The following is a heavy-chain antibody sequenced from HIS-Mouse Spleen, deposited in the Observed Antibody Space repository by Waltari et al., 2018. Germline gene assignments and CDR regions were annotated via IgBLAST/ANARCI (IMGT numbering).Heavy chain of an antibody. V-gene: IGHV4-39*07. J-gene: IGHJ2*01. CDR2: IYYSGST. CDR3: AREIPYSSSWYDWYFDL. Sequence: QLQLQESGPGLVKPSETLSLTCTASGGSISSSSYYWGWFRQPPGKGLGWIGSIYYSGSTYYNPSLKSRVTISVDTSKNQFSLKLSSVTAADTAVYYCAREIPYSSSWYDWYFDLWGRGTLVTVSS. CDR1: GGSISSSSYY. D-gene: IGHD6-13*01.